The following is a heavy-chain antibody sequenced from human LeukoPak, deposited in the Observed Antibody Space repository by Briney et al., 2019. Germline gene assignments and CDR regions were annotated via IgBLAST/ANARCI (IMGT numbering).Heavy chain of an antibody. CDR1: GFTFSSYD. D-gene: IGHD2-15*01. CDR3: ARGYCSGSSCYGAFDI. V-gene: IGHV3-13*01. Sequence: GGSLRLSCAASGFTFSSYDMHWVRQATGKGLEWVSAIGTAGDTYYAGSVKGRFTISRENAKNSLYLQMNSLRAGDTAVYYCARGYCSGSSCYGAFDIWGQGTMVTVSS. CDR2: IGTAGDT. J-gene: IGHJ3*02.